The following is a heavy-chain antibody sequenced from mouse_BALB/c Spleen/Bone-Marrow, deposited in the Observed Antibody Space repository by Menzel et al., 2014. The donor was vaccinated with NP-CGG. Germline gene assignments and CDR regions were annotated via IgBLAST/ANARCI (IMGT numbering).Heavy chain of an antibody. D-gene: IGHD4-1*01. CDR1: GYTFTDYE. Sequence: VHLVESGAELVRPGASVTLSCKASGYTFTDYEMHWVKQTPVHGLEWIGAIDPETGGTAYNQKFKGKATLTADKSSSTAYMELRSLTSEDSAVYYCAPLTGTFDYWGQGTTLTVSS. CDR3: APLTGTFDY. J-gene: IGHJ2*01. V-gene: IGHV1-15*01. CDR2: IDPETGGT.